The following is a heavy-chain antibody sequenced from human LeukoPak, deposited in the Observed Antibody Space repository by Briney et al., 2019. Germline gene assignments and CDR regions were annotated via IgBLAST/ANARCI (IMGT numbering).Heavy chain of an antibody. CDR3: ARHRGTVTTDFDY. V-gene: IGHV3-21*01. J-gene: IGHJ4*02. Sequence: AGGSPRLSCAASGFTFSSYSMNWVRQAPGKGLEWVSSISSSSSYIYYADSVKGRFTISRDNAKNSLYLQMNSLRAEDTAVYYCARHRGTVTTDFDYWGQGTLVTVSS. CDR2: ISSSSSYI. CDR1: GFTFSSYS. D-gene: IGHD4-17*01.